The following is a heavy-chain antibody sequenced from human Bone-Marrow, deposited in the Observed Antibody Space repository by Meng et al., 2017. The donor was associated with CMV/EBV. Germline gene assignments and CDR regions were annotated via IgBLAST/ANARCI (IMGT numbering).Heavy chain of an antibody. CDR1: GYTFTSYY. D-gene: IGHD2-2*01. Sequence: ASVKVSCKASGYTFTSYYMHWVRQAPGQGLEWMGIINPSGGSTSYAQKFQGRVTITADKSTSTAYMELSSLRSEDTAVYYCAREEGGYCSSTSCHRIPRGWFDPWGQGTLVTVSS. CDR2: INPSGGST. J-gene: IGHJ5*02. V-gene: IGHV1-46*01. CDR3: AREEGGYCSSTSCHRIPRGWFDP.